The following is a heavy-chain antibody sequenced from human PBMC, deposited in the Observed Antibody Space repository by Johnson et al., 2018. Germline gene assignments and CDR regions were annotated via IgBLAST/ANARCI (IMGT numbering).Heavy chain of an antibody. J-gene: IGHJ5*01. CDR1: GFTFDDHA. CDR2: INWDGRDK. Sequence: VQLVQSGGGLAQPGTSLRLSCAASGFTFDDHAMHWVRQAPGKGLEWVSGINWDGRDKAYADSVKGRFTIFRDNARTSLYLEMNSLRHEDTALNFCTRDSLVHIMVTSSHNYFKSWGQGTLVTVAS. CDR3: TRDSLVHIMVTSSHNYFKS. V-gene: IGHV3-9*01. D-gene: IGHD3-16*01.